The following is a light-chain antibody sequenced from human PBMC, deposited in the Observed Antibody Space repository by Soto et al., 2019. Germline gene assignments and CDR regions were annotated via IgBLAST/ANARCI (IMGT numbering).Light chain of an antibody. CDR2: SAS. Sequence: DIQMTQSPSSLSASVGDRVTITCRASHNISRYLNWYQQKLGKAPKLVIYSASSLQSGVPSRFSGSGSGTDFSLTVSSLQPEDFATYFCQQSFTAPRTFGQGTNLEIK. V-gene: IGKV1-39*01. CDR1: HNISRY. CDR3: QQSFTAPRT. J-gene: IGKJ2*01.